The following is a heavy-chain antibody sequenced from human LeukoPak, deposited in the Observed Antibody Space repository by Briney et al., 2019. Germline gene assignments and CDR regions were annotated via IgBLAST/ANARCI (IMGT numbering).Heavy chain of an antibody. Sequence: GGSLRLSCAASGFTFFNYAMSWVRQSPGKGLEWVSIISGSGGNTNYADSVKGRFTISRDNSKNTLYLQMNSLRAEDTAVYYCARGYCSGGSCYLNDAFDIWGQGTMVTVSS. V-gene: IGHV3-23*01. CDR2: ISGSGGNT. D-gene: IGHD2-15*01. CDR1: GFTFFNYA. J-gene: IGHJ3*02. CDR3: ARGYCSGGSCYLNDAFDI.